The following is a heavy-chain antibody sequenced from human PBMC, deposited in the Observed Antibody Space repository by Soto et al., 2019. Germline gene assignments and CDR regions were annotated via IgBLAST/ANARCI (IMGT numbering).Heavy chain of an antibody. CDR2: ISAQNGNT. V-gene: IGHV1-18*01. J-gene: IGHJ4*02. D-gene: IGHD1-1*01. CDR3: ARGRYGDY. CDR1: GYTFTSYG. Sequence: QVHLVQSGAEVKKPGASVKVSCKGSGYTFTSYGITWVRQAPGQGLEWMGWISAQNGNTDYAQKLQCRVTVTRETSTSTAYMELRSLRSDDTAVYYCARGRYGDYWGQGALVTVSS.